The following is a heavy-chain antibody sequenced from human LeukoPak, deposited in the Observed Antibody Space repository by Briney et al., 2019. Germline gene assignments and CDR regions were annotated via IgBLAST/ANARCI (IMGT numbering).Heavy chain of an antibody. CDR3: ARGCINGVCYTD. CDR2: IYYSGST. V-gene: IGHV4-59*01. J-gene: IGHJ4*02. D-gene: IGHD2-8*01. Sequence: SETLSLTCTVSGGSISSYYWSWIRQPPGKGLEWIGYIYYSGSTNYNPSLKSRVTISVDTSKNQFSLKLSSVTAADTAVYYCARGCINGVCYTDWGQGTLVTVSS. CDR1: GGSISSYY.